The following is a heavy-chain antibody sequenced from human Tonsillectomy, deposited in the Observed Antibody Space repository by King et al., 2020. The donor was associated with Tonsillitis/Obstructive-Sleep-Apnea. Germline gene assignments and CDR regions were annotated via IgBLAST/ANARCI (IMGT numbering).Heavy chain of an antibody. J-gene: IGHJ4*02. CDR1: GFTFSSYA. Sequence: VQLVESGGGVVQPGRSLRLSCAASGFTFSSYAMHWVRQAPGKGLEWVAVISYDGSNKYYADSVKGRFTISRDNSKNTLYLQMNSLRAEDTAVYYCAGIAVAGTGCYWGQGTLVTVSS. D-gene: IGHD6-19*01. CDR3: AGIAVAGTGCY. CDR2: ISYDGSNK. V-gene: IGHV3-30*04.